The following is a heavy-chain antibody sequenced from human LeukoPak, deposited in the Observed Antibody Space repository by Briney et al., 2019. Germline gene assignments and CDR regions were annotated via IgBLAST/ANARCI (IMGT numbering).Heavy chain of an antibody. CDR1: GFTFSSYA. CDR3: AKGAGYSSNWNFDY. D-gene: IGHD6-13*01. J-gene: IGHJ4*02. Sequence: GGSLRLSCAASGFTFSSYAMSWVRQAPGKGLEWVSTISGRGDSTYYADSVKGRFTNSRDNSKNTLYLQMNSLRLEDTAGYYCAKGAGYSSNWNFDYWGQGTLVTVSS. CDR2: ISGRGDST. V-gene: IGHV3-23*01.